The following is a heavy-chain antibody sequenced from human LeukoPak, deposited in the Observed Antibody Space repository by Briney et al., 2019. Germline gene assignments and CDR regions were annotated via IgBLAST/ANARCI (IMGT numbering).Heavy chain of an antibody. D-gene: IGHD3-10*01. CDR3: AKVPGILGNNWFDP. J-gene: IGHJ5*02. CDR2: IRHDGTNI. V-gene: IGHV3-30*02. CDR1: GVTFSSFG. Sequence: GGSLRLSCAATGVTFSSFGMHWVRQSPGKGLEWVALIRHDGTNIHYADSVKGRFTISRDNSKNTLYLQMNSLRAEDTAVYYCAKVPGILGNNWFDPWGQGTLVTVSS.